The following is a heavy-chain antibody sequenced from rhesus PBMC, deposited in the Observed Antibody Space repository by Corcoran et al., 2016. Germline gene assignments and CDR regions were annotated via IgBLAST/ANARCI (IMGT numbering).Heavy chain of an antibody. Sequence: QLQLQEPGPGLVKPSETLSVTCAVSGGSISSSYWSWISQAPGKGLEWIGNIFGSGSSTNNNPSLKSRVTVSVDKSKNQHSLKLSFVTTTGTAVYYCARVSVRLAFDFWGQGLRVTVSS. CDR1: GGSISSSY. CDR2: IFGSGSST. V-gene: IGHV4-169*01. J-gene: IGHJ3*01. D-gene: IGHD2-39*01. CDR3: ARVSVRLAFDF.